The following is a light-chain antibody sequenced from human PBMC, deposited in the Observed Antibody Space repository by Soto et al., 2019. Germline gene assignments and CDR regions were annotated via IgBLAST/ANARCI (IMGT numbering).Light chain of an antibody. Sequence: DIVLTQSPGTLSSSPGQRATLSCRASQSISSSFLAWYQQKPGQAPRLLIYGASSRATDIPERFSGSGSGTDFPLTISRLEPEDFEVYYCQQCGSSPQTFGQGTKVEMK. J-gene: IGKJ1*01. CDR3: QQCGSSPQT. V-gene: IGKV3-20*01. CDR1: QSISSSF. CDR2: GAS.